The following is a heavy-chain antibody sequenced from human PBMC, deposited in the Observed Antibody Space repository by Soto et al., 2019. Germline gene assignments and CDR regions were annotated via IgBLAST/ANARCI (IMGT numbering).Heavy chain of an antibody. Sequence: QVQLVQSGAAVKKPGSSVKVSCKASGGTFSTYTFTWVRQAPGQGLEWMGGITPILRTRHYAQKFQGRVTITADDSTRTLYMELSTLRSEDTAVYYCARDQAVAGFDVWGQGTLVPVSS. CDR3: ARDQAVAGFDV. CDR2: ITPILRTR. CDR1: GGTFSTYT. D-gene: IGHD6-19*01. J-gene: IGHJ4*02. V-gene: IGHV1-69*01.